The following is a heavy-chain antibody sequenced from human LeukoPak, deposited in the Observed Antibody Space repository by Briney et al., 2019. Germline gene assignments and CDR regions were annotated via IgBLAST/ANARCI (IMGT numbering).Heavy chain of an antibody. V-gene: IGHV3-30-3*01. CDR2: ISHDGSNK. D-gene: IGHD2-21*01. Sequence: PGGSLRLSCAASGFTFSTYAMYWVRQAPGKGLEWVAIISHDGSNKYYGDSVKGRFTISRDDSKNTLYLQMNSLRAEDTALYYCARNSPVDSWGQGTLVTVSS. CDR3: ARNSPVDS. CDR1: GFTFSTYA. J-gene: IGHJ4*02.